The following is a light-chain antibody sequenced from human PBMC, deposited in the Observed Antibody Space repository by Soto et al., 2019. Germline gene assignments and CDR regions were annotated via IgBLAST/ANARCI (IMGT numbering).Light chain of an antibody. CDR3: QQYGSSPPST. CDR1: QGIRND. CDR2: AAS. J-gene: IGKJ5*01. V-gene: IGKV1-17*01. Sequence: DIQMTQSPSSLSASVGDRVTITCRASQGIRNDLGWYQQKPGKAPKLLIFAASSLQSGVPSRFSGSGSGTDFTLTISRLEPEDFAVYYCQQYGSSPPSTFGQGTRLETK.